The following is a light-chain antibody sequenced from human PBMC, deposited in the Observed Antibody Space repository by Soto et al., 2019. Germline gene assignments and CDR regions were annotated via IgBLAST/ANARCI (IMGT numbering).Light chain of an antibody. CDR1: QSISAW. V-gene: IGKV1-5*01. CDR2: DAS. J-gene: IGKJ1*01. Sequence: DIQMTQSPSTLSASVGDRVTITCRASQSISAWLAWYQQKPGTAPKLLIYDASILTGGVPSRFSGSGSKTEFTLIISSLHPDDFATYYCQQYDSYPLTFGPGTKVDIK. CDR3: QQYDSYPLT.